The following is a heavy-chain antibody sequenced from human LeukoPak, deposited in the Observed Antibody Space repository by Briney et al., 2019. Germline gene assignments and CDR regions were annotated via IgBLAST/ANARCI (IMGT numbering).Heavy chain of an antibody. CDR3: AGGLFYSYDSSGYYLDY. D-gene: IGHD3-22*01. J-gene: IGHJ4*02. V-gene: IGHV4-4*07. CDR2: IYTSGST. Sequence: SETLSLTCTVSGGSTSSYYWSWIRQPAGKGLEWIGRIYTSGSTNYNPSLKSRATMSVDTSKNQFSLKLSSVTAADTAVYYCAGGLFYSYDSSGYYLDYWGQGTLVTVSS. CDR1: GGSTSSYY.